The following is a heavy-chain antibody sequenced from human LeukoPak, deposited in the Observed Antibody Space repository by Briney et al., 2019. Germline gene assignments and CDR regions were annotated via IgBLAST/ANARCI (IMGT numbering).Heavy chain of an antibody. V-gene: IGHV3-23*01. CDR3: AYKAVAHGFDY. CDR2: ISASGSST. Sequence: GGSLRLSCAASGFTFSSYVMSWARQAPGGGLEWVSTISASGSSTYYADSLKGRFTISRDNSKSTRYLQMNSLRAEDTAGYYCAYKAVAHGFDYWGQGTLVTVSS. D-gene: IGHD6-19*01. CDR1: GFTFSSYV. J-gene: IGHJ4*02.